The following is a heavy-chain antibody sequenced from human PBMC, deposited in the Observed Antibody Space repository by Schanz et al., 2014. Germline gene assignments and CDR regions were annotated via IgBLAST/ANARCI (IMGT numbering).Heavy chain of an antibody. V-gene: IGHV3-23*04. CDR2: INTGVNT. Sequence: EVQLVESGGGLVQPGGSLRLSCTASGFTFSDYWMSWVRQAPGKGLEWVSAINTGVNTYYADSVRGRFTMSRDNSKNTLYLQMNSLRAGDAAVYYCAKGRFGELSAFDIWGQGTMVTVSS. D-gene: IGHD3-10*01. J-gene: IGHJ3*02. CDR3: AKGRFGELSAFDI. CDR1: GFTFSDYW.